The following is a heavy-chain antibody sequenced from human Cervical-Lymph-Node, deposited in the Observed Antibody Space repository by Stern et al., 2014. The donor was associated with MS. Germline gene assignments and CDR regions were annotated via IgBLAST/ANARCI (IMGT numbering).Heavy chain of an antibody. CDR3: ARDDFSDYAKRSRFEY. J-gene: IGHJ4*02. Sequence: VQLVESGGGVVQPGRSLRLSCAASGFTFRNYAMHWVRQAPGKGLEWVTVISYDGSNIYYGDSVKGRFSVSRDNSKNTLYLQMNSLRAEDTAVYYCARDDFSDYAKRSRFEYWGQGTLVTVS. CDR1: GFTFRNYA. CDR2: ISYDGSNI. D-gene: IGHD4-11*01. V-gene: IGHV3-30*04.